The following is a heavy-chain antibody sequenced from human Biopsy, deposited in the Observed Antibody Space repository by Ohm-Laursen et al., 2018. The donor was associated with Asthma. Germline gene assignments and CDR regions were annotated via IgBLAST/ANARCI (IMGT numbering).Heavy chain of an antibody. Sequence: SQTLSLTCSVSGGAIRTSGYYWGWIRQPPGRGLEWIGYIYNSGTTYYNPSLKSRITISKDTSKNQFSLKLSSVTAADTAVYYCARSAKTIFGVVMGSYYYGMDVWGQGTTVTVSS. CDR1: GGAIRTSGYY. J-gene: IGHJ6*02. V-gene: IGHV4-31*03. D-gene: IGHD3-3*01. CDR3: ARSAKTIFGVVMGSYYYGMDV. CDR2: IYNSGTT.